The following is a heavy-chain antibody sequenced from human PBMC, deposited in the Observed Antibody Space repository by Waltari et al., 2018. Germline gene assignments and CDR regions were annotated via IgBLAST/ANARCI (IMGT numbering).Heavy chain of an antibody. CDR1: GGSISSSSYY. D-gene: IGHD3-22*01. Sequence: QLQLQESGPGLVKPSETLSLTCTVSGGSISSSSYYWGWIRQPPGKGLEWIGTMYYSGRTSDNPSLRSRGTISVATSKIQFSLKLNSVTAADTAVYYCARGIRGYDFWGQGTLVTVSS. CDR2: MYYSGRT. J-gene: IGHJ4*02. CDR3: ARGIRGYDF. V-gene: IGHV4-39*07.